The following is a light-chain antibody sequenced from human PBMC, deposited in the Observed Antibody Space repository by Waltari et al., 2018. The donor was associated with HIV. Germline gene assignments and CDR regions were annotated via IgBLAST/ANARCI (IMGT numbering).Light chain of an antibody. CDR3: QTWGTGIRV. V-gene: IGLV4-69*01. CDR1: SGHSSYA. Sequence: QLVLTQSPSASASLGASVKLTCTLSSGHSSYATTWHQQQPEKGPRYMMKLNSDGSHSKGDGIPDRFSGSSSGAERYLTISSLQSEDEADYYCQTWGTGIRVFGGGTKLTVL. CDR2: LNSDGSH. J-gene: IGLJ2*01.